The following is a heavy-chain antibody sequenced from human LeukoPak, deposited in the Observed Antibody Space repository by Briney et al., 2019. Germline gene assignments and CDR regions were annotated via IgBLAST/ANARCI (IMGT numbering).Heavy chain of an antibody. V-gene: IGHV5-51*01. D-gene: IGHD1-26*01. Sequence: GESLKISCKGSGYSFTSYWIGWVRQMPGKGLEWMGIICPGDSDTRYSPSFQGQVTISADKSISTAYLQWSSLKASDTAMYYCARQWELLGDAFDIWGQGTMVTVSS. CDR2: ICPGDSDT. CDR1: GYSFTSYW. J-gene: IGHJ3*02. CDR3: ARQWELLGDAFDI.